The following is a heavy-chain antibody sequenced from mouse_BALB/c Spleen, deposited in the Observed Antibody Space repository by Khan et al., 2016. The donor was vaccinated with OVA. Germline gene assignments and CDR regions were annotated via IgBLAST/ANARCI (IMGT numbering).Heavy chain of an antibody. J-gene: IGHJ4*01. CDR2: ISYSGST. D-gene: IGHD2-3*01. CDR3: ARDGSRYNYAMDY. V-gene: IGHV3-2*02. CDR1: GYSITSDYA. Sequence: DVQLQESGPGLVKPSQSLSLTCTVTGYSITSDYAWNWIRQFPGNKLEWMGYISYSGSTKYNPSLKSRISITRHTSKNKFFLQYNYVTTEDTATYYCARDGSRYNYAMDYWGQGTSVTVSS.